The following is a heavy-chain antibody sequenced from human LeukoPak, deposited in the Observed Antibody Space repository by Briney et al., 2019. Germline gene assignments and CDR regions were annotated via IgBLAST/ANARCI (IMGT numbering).Heavy chain of an antibody. CDR3: ARTSDYDILTGFDY. J-gene: IGHJ4*02. D-gene: IGHD3-9*01. CDR1: GGSISSYY. Sequence: SETLSLTCTVSGGSISSYYWSWIRQPAGKGLEWIGRIYTSGSTNYNPSLKSRVTISVDTSKNQFSLKLSSVTAADTAVYYCARTSDYDILTGFDYWGQGTLVTVSS. CDR2: IYTSGST. V-gene: IGHV4-4*07.